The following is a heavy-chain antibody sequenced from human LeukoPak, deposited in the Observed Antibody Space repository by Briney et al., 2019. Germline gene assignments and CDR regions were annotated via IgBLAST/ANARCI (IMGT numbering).Heavy chain of an antibody. CDR3: ARRRGP. D-gene: IGHD3-10*01. Sequence: PGGSLRLSCAVSGLTFSNYAMTWVRQAPGKGLEWVSYISSSSSTIYYADSVKGRFTISRDNAKNSLYLQMNNLRAEDTAVYYCARRRGPWGQGTMVTVSS. V-gene: IGHV3-48*01. CDR1: GLTFSNYA. J-gene: IGHJ3*01. CDR2: ISSSSSTI.